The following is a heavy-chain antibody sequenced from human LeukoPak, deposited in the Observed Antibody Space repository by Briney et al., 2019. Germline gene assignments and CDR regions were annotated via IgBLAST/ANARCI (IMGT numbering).Heavy chain of an antibody. D-gene: IGHD2-2*01. V-gene: IGHV3-7*01. CDR1: GFTFSSYW. Sequence: PGGSLRLSCAASGFTFSSYWMSWVRQAPGKGLEWVANIKQDGSEKYYVDSVKGRFTISRDNAKNSLYLQMNSLRAEDTAVYYCASDGWAGYCSSSSCSSVFDNWGQGTLVTVSS. CDR2: IKQDGSEK. J-gene: IGHJ4*02. CDR3: ASDGWAGYCSSSSCSSVFDN.